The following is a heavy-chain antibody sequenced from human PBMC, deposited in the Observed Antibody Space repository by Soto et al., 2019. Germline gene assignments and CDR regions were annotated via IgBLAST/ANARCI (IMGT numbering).Heavy chain of an antibody. J-gene: IGHJ4*02. CDR1: GYTFTSYA. V-gene: IGHV1-3*01. CDR2: INAGNGNT. D-gene: IGHD6-19*01. Sequence: ASVKVSFKASGYTFTSYAMHWVRQAPGQRLEWMGWINAGNGNTKYSQKFQGRVTITRDTSASTAYMELSSLRSEDTAVYYCARDRYSSGPIPFDYWGQGTLVTVSS. CDR3: ARDRYSSGPIPFDY.